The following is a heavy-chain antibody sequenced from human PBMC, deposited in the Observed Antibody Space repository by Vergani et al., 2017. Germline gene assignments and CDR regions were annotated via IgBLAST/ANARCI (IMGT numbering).Heavy chain of an antibody. V-gene: IGHV3-33*01. CDR1: GFTFSNYG. J-gene: IGHJ4*02. CDR2: IWFDGSKN. CDR3: ARGHDYGDY. Sequence: QVPLVESGGGVVQPGRSLRLSCAASGFTFSNYGMHWVRQAPGKGLEWVAVIWFDGSKNYYADSVKGRFTVSRDNSKNTLYLQMNSLRVEDTAVYYCARGHDYGDYWGQGTLVTVSS.